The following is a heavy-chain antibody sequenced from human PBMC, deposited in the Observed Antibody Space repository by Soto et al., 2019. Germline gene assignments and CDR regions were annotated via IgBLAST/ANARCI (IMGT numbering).Heavy chain of an antibody. CDR2: ISGSGGGT. J-gene: IGHJ3*01. Sequence: EVQVVESGGGLVQPGGSLRLSCATSKFTFSAYAMTWVRQAPGEGLEWVSFISGSGGGTSYADSVKGRFSISRDNSKNTLSLRMNSLRVEDTAVYYCTRDPNGDHIGAFDFWGQGIVVTVSS. V-gene: IGHV3-23*04. D-gene: IGHD4-17*01. CDR3: TRDPNGDHIGAFDF. CDR1: KFTFSAYA.